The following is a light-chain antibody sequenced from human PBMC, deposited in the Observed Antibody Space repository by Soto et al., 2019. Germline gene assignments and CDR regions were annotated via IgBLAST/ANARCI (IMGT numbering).Light chain of an antibody. CDR2: EVT. Sequence: QSALTQPPSASCSPGHSVTISCIGTSSDVGRYNYVSWYQHHPGKAPKLIIYEVTKRPSGVPDRFSGSKSGNTASLTVSGLQADDEADYYCNSYVGSNNYVFGTGTKVTVL. J-gene: IGLJ1*01. V-gene: IGLV2-8*01. CDR1: SSDVGRYNY. CDR3: NSYVGSNNYV.